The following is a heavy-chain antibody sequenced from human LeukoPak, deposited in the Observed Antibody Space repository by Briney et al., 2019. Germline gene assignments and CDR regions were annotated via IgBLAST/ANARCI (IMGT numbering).Heavy chain of an antibody. D-gene: IGHD3-22*01. J-gene: IGHJ4*02. CDR2: ISYDGSNK. CDR3: ARAPPTSITMIVVVITTDY. CDR1: GFTFSSYA. Sequence: PGGSLRLSCAASGFTFSSYAMHWVRQAPGKGLEWVAVISYDGSNKYYADPVKGRFTISRDNSKNTLYLQMNSLRAEDTAVYYCARAPPTSITMIVVVITTDYWGQGTLVTVSS. V-gene: IGHV3-30-3*01.